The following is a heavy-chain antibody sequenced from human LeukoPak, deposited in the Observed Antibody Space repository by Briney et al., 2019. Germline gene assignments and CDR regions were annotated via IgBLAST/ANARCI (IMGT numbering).Heavy chain of an antibody. D-gene: IGHD3-22*01. CDR3: ARDSYDRSPYDY. CDR1: GYTFTSYY. CDR2: INPSGGST. Sequence: ASVKVSCKASGYTFTSYYMHWVRQAPGQGLEWMGIINPSGGSTSYAQEFQGRVTMTRDTSTSTVYKELSSLRSEDTAVYYCARDSYDRSPYDYWGQGTLVTVSS. J-gene: IGHJ4*02. V-gene: IGHV1-46*01.